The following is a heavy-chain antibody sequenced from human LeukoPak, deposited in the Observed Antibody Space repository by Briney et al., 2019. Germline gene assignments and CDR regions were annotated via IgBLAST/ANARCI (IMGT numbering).Heavy chain of an antibody. J-gene: IGHJ4*02. V-gene: IGHV3-21*01. CDR2: ISSSSSYI. D-gene: IGHD6-6*01. CDR3: ARDHPYSSSSGEYYFDY. Sequence: GGSLRLSCAASGFTFSSYSMNWVRQAPGKGLEWVSSISSSSSYIYYADSVKGRFTISRDNAKNSLYLQMNSLRAEDTAAYYCARDHPYSSSSGEYYFDYWGQGTLVTVSS. CDR1: GFTFSSYS.